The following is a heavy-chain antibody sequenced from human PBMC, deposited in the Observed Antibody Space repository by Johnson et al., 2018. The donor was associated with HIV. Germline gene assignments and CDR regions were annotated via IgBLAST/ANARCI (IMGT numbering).Heavy chain of an antibody. CDR1: GFTFSDAW. Sequence: EVQLVESGGGLVQPGGSLRLSCTASGFTFSDAWMSWVRQAPGKGLEWVGRIKSKTDGGTTDYAAPVKGRFTISRDDSKNTLYLQMNSLKTEDTAVYYCTTQAQWLVRAYDAFDIWGQGTMVTVSS. V-gene: IGHV3-15*01. D-gene: IGHD6-19*01. CDR2: IKSKTDGGTT. J-gene: IGHJ3*02. CDR3: TTQAQWLVRAYDAFDI.